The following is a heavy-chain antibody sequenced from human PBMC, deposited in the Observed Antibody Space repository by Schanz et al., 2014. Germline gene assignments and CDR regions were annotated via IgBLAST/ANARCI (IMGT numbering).Heavy chain of an antibody. V-gene: IGHV1-69*09. D-gene: IGHD6-19*01. CDR2: IIPIHGIV. CDR3: ARLRAGPFYFDY. CDR1: GYNITSND. Sequence: QVHLVQSGAEVKKPGASVKVSCKASGYNITSNDVTWVRQATGQGLEWMGRIIPIHGIVNYAQRFQDRVRITADKSTSTAYMELSSLRSEDTAVYYCARLRAGPFYFDYWGQGTLVTVSS. J-gene: IGHJ4*02.